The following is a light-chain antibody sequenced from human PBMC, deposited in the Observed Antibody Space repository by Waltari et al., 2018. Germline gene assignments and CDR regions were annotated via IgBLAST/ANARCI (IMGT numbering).Light chain of an antibody. CDR3: QSGDNSGTNRVL. V-gene: IGLV3-25*03. Sequence: SYELTQPPSVSVSPGQTARITCSGDALPKQYVYWYQQKSGQAPIPVMYKDRERPSGIPERFSGSSSGTTVTLTISGVQAEDEADYYCQSGDNSGTNRVLFGGGTKLTAL. CDR2: KDR. CDR1: ALPKQY. J-gene: IGLJ2*01.